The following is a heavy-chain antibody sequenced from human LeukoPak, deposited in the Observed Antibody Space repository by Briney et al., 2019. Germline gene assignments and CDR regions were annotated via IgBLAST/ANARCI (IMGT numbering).Heavy chain of an antibody. CDR3: ARGPTGRRSSSRYNWFDP. CDR1: GYTFTSYD. CDR2: MNPNSGNT. J-gene: IGHJ5*02. D-gene: IGHD6-13*01. Sequence: ASVKVSCKASGYTFTSYDINWVRQATGQGLEWMGWMNPNSGNTGYAQKFQGRVTMTRNTSISTAYMELSSLRSEDTAVYYCARGPTGRRSSSRYNWFDPGGQGTLVTVSS. V-gene: IGHV1-8*01.